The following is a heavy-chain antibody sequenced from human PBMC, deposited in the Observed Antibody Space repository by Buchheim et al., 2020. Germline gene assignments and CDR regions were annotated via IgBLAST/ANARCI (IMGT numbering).Heavy chain of an antibody. V-gene: IGHV5-10-1*03. Sequence: EVQLVQSGAEVKKPGESLRISCKGSGYSFTSYRISWVRQMPGKGLEWMGRIDPIDSYTNYSPSFQGHVTISADKSISTAYPQWSRLKASDTAMYYCARKTVGLGYYYYGMDVWGQGTT. D-gene: IGHD4-23*01. CDR2: IDPIDSYT. CDR1: GYSFTSYR. CDR3: ARKTVGLGYYYYGMDV. J-gene: IGHJ6*02.